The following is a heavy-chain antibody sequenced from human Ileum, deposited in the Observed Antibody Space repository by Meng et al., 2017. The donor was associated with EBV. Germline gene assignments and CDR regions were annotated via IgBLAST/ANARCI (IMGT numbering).Heavy chain of an antibody. V-gene: IGHV4-59*01. CDR1: GVSISGNY. J-gene: IGHJ4*02. D-gene: IGHD1-26*01. CDR3: AKGGQWDPLDS. Sequence: QVQLQESGPGPVTHSGTLSLTCDVSGVSISGNYWSWIRQSPVKGLEWIGFFYEGTTNYNPSLKSRVTIAAGPANNQISLRLSSVTSADTAVYYCAKGGQWDPLDSWGRGILVTVSS. CDR2: FYEGTT.